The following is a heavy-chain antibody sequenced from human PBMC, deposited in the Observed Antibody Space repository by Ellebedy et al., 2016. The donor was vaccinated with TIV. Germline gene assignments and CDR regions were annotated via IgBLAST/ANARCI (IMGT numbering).Heavy chain of an antibody. D-gene: IGHD2-2*01. V-gene: IGHV1-2*02. CDR2: INPNSGDT. Sequence: AASVKVSCKASGYTFTGHYMHWVRQAPGQGLEWLGWINPNSGDTNFAQKFQGRVTLTRDTSITTAYMEMSSLRSDDTAVYYCARDFWYGQSTSTRAGDYWGQGTLVTVSS. CDR1: GYTFTGHY. J-gene: IGHJ4*02. CDR3: ARDFWYGQSTSTRAGDY.